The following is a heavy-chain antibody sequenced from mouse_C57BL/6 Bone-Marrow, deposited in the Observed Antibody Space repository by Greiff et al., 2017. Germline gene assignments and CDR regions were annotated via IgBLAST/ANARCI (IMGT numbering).Heavy chain of an antibody. Sequence: QVQLQQSGAELVKPGASVKMSCKASGYTFTSYWITWVKQRPGQGLEWIGEIYPESGYTNYNEKFKGKATLTADTSSNTAYMQLSSLTSEDSAVFYWASYGHFGSSYGLAYWGQGPPVTVSA. D-gene: IGHD1-1*01. V-gene: IGHV1-55*01. CDR3: ASYGHFGSSYGLAY. CDR2: IYPESGYT. CDR1: GYTFTSYW. J-gene: IGHJ4*01.